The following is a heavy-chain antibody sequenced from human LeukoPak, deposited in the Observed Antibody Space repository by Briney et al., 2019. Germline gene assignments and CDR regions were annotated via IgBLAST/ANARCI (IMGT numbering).Heavy chain of an antibody. Sequence: GGSLRLSCAASGFTFSSYAMSWVRQAPGKGLEWVSAISGSGGSTYYADSVKGRFTISRDNSKNTLYLQMNSLRTEDTAVYYCARGGQTGILFDYWGQGTLVTVSS. CDR1: GFTFSSYA. D-gene: IGHD7-27*01. CDR2: ISGSGGST. J-gene: IGHJ4*02. CDR3: ARGGQTGILFDY. V-gene: IGHV3-23*01.